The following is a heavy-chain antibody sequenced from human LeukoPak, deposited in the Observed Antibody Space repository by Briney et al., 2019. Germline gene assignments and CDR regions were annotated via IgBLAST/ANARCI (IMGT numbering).Heavy chain of an antibody. CDR3: AKSQGPVYHDKGHFDY. CDR1: GGSVSRSPYY. D-gene: IGHD3-22*01. V-gene: IGHV4-39*07. CDR2: IYYSGST. J-gene: IGHJ4*02. Sequence: SETLSLTCTVSGGSVSRSPYYWGWIRQPPGKGLEWIGNIYYSGSTYYNPSLKSRVTISVDTSKNQFSLKVTSVTAADTAVYYCAKSQGPVYHDKGHFDYWGQGTLVTVSS.